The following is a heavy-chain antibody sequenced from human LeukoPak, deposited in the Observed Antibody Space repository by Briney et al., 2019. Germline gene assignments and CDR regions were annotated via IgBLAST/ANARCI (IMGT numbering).Heavy chain of an antibody. Sequence: ASVKVSCKASGGTFSSYAISWVRQAPGQGLEWMGGIIPIFGTANYAQKSQGRVTITADESTSTAYMELSSLRSEDTAVYYCASQKFLEWLLLDYWGQGTLVTVSS. D-gene: IGHD3-3*01. CDR3: ASQKFLEWLLLDY. J-gene: IGHJ4*02. CDR1: GGTFSSYA. CDR2: IIPIFGTA. V-gene: IGHV1-69*13.